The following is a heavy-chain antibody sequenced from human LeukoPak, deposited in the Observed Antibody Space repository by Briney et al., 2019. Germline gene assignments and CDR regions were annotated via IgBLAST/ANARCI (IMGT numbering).Heavy chain of an antibody. J-gene: IGHJ5*02. CDR3: ARFGALVATIGNWFDP. V-gene: IGHV4-59*01. CDR1: GGSISNYF. Sequence: TSETLSLTCGVSGGSISNYFWSWIRQPPGKGLEWIGYIYHGGSTYYNPSLKSRVTISVDTSKNRFSLKLSSVTAADTAVYFCARFGALVATIGNWFDPWGQGTLVTVSS. D-gene: IGHD5-12*01. CDR2: IYHGGST.